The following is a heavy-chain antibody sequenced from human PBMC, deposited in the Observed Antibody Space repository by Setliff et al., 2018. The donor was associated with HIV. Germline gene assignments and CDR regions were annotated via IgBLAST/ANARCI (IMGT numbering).Heavy chain of an antibody. V-gene: IGHV4-39*01. CDR3: ARPHSGRGGGAWFDP. Sequence: TSETLSLTCRVYGGSITSGNYYWGWIRQAPGKGLEWIACMIYGGDTWYNPSLKSRVTIYVDTANNEISLRLSSVTAEDTAVYRCARPHSGRGGGAWFDPWGQGIQVTVSS. CDR1: GGSITSGNYY. D-gene: IGHD6-19*01. J-gene: IGHJ5*02. CDR2: MIYGGDT.